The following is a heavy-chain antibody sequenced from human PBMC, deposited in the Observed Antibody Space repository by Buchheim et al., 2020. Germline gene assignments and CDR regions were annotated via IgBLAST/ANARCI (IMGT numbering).Heavy chain of an antibody. J-gene: IGHJ2*01. Sequence: QVQLVQSGAEVKKPGSSVKVSCKASGGTFSSYAISWVRQAPGQGLEWMGWMNPNSGNTGYAQKFQGRVTMTRNTSISTAYMELSSLRSEDTAVYYCAREVWGYSSGSSFWYFDLWGRGTL. V-gene: IGHV1-8*02. CDR2: MNPNSGNT. CDR3: AREVWGYSSGSSFWYFDL. CDR1: GGTFSSYA. D-gene: IGHD6-19*01.